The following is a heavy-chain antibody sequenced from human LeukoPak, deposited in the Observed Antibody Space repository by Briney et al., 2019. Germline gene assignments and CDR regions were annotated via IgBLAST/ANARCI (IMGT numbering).Heavy chain of an antibody. CDR3: ARDSVASRGWFDP. J-gene: IGHJ5*02. V-gene: IGHV1-18*01. Sequence: ASVKASCKASGYTFASYDISWVRQAPGQGLEWMGWISAYNGNTNYAQKLQGRVTMTTDTSTSTAYMELRSLRYDDTAVYYCARDSVASRGWFDPWGQGTLVTVSS. CDR1: GYTFASYD. D-gene: IGHD5-12*01. CDR2: ISAYNGNT.